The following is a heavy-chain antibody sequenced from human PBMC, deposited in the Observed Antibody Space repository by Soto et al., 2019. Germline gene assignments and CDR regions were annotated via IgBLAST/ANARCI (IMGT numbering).Heavy chain of an antibody. CDR3: ARRGDIVVVPAAIYAFDI. V-gene: IGHV4-31*03. Sequence: SETLSLTCTVSGGSISSGGYYWSWIRQHPGKGLEWIGYIYYSGSTYYNPSLKSRVTISVDTSKNQFSLKLSSVTAADTAVYYCARRGDIVVVPAAIYAFDIWGQGTMVTVSS. CDR2: IYYSGST. CDR1: GGSISSGGYY. D-gene: IGHD2-2*01. J-gene: IGHJ3*02.